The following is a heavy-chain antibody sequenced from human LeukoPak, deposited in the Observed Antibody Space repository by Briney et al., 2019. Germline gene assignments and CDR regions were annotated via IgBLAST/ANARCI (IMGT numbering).Heavy chain of an antibody. D-gene: IGHD6-13*01. V-gene: IGHV4-4*07. J-gene: IGHJ4*02. CDR1: GGSISSYY. Sequence: PSETLSLTCTVSGGSISSYYWSWIRQPAGKGLEWIVRIYTSGSTNYNPSLKSRVTMSVATSKHQFSLKLSSVTAADTAVYYCARDGSSSWYRNFDYWGQGTLVTVSS. CDR3: ARDGSSSWYRNFDY. CDR2: IYTSGST.